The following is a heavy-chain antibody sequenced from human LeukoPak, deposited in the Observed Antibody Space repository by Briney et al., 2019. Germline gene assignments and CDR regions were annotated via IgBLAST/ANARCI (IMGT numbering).Heavy chain of an antibody. Sequence: SETLSLTCTVSGGSISSYYWSWIRQPPGKGLEWIGYIYYSGSTNYNPSLKSRVTISVDTSKNQFSLKLSSVTAADTAVYYCARGLLVRGVRGPNDYWGQGTLVTVSS. D-gene: IGHD3-10*01. V-gene: IGHV4-59*12. CDR1: GGSISSYY. CDR3: ARGLLVRGVRGPNDY. J-gene: IGHJ4*02. CDR2: IYYSGST.